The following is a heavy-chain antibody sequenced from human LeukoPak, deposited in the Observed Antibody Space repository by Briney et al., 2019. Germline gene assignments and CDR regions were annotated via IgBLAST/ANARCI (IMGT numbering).Heavy chain of an antibody. V-gene: IGHV3-21*04. J-gene: IGHJ6*02. D-gene: IGHD3-16*01. Sequence: GGSLRLSCAASGFTFSSYSMNWVRQAPGKGLEWVSSISSSSSYIYYADSVKGRFTISRDNSKNTLYLQMNSLRAEDTAVYYCARAYVHYYYGMDVWGQGTTVTVSS. CDR2: ISSSSSYI. CDR3: ARAYVHYYYGMDV. CDR1: GFTFSSYS.